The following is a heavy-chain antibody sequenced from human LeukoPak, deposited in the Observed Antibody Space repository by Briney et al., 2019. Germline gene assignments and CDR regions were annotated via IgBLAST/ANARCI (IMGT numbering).Heavy chain of an antibody. Sequence: SETLSLTWGVYGGPFSIYCCNWIRQSPGKGVEWIGEINQSGSTQYNPSLKSRVTISVDTSKNQFSLKLSSVTAADTAVYYCATMGSGSYFNSWGQGSLVTVSS. D-gene: IGHD1-26*01. CDR3: ATMGSGSYFNS. CDR1: GGPFSIYC. V-gene: IGHV4-34*01. CDR2: INQSGST. J-gene: IGHJ4*02.